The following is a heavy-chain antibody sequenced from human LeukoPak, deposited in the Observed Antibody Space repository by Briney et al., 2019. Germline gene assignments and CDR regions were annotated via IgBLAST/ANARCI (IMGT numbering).Heavy chain of an antibody. CDR1: GFTFTYYY. Sequence: GASVTVSFKSSGFTFTYYYLHWVRQAPGQGLEWMGWINPNSGGTNYAQRFQGRVTMTRDTSISAAYMEFSGVTSDDTAVYYCARGPPFGESDYWGQGTLVVVSS. CDR2: INPNSGGT. D-gene: IGHD3-10*01. J-gene: IGHJ4*02. V-gene: IGHV1-2*02. CDR3: ARGPPFGESDY.